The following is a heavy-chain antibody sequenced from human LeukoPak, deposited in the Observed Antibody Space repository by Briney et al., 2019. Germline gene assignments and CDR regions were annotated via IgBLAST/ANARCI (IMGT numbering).Heavy chain of an antibody. V-gene: IGHV1-58*01. CDR1: GFTFTSSA. CDR3: ARDGTVTGTIDY. Sequence: ASVKVSCKASGFTFTSSAVQWVRQARGQRLEWIGWIVVGSGNTNYAQKFQERVTITRDMSTSTAYMELSSLRSEDTAVYYCARDGTVTGTIDYWGQGTLVTVSS. J-gene: IGHJ4*02. CDR2: IVVGSGNT. D-gene: IGHD1-7*01.